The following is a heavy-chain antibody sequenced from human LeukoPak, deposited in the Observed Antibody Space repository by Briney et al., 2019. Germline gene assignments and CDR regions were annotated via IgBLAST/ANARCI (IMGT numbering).Heavy chain of an antibody. J-gene: IGHJ4*02. D-gene: IGHD5-24*01. Sequence: PGGSLRLSCAASGFTFSSYSMNWVRQAPGKGLEWVSSISSSSSYIYYADSVKGRFTISRDNAKNSLYLQMNSLRAEDTAVYYCARDLRRRDGYKGFGYWGQGTLVTVSS. V-gene: IGHV3-21*01. CDR1: GFTFSSYS. CDR2: ISSSSSYI. CDR3: ARDLRRRDGYKGFGY.